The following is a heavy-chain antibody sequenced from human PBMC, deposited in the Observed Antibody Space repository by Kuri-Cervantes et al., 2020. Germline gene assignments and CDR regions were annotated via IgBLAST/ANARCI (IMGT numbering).Heavy chain of an antibody. Sequence: GGSLRFSCAASGFTFSMYWMSWVRQAPGKGLEWVANIKQDGSEIYYVDSVKGRFTISRDNARDSLYLQMNSLRVEDTAVYYCTRYSGSNFYYYMDVWGKGTTVTVSS. V-gene: IGHV3-7*04. D-gene: IGHD1-26*01. CDR2: IKQDGSEI. CDR3: TRYSGSNFYYYMDV. CDR1: GFTFSMYW. J-gene: IGHJ6*03.